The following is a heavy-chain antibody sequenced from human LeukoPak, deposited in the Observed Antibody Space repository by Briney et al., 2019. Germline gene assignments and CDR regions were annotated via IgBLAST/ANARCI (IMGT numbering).Heavy chain of an antibody. CDR1: GFTFSSYA. CDR2: ISYDGSNK. V-gene: IGHV3-30-3*01. J-gene: IGHJ4*02. Sequence: GRSLRLSCAASGFTFSSYAMHWVRQAPGKGLEWVAVISYDGSNKYYADSVKGRFTISRDNSKNTLYLQMNSLRAEDTAVYYCARDTAMVSYFDYWGQGTLVTVSS. CDR3: ARDTAMVSYFDY. D-gene: IGHD5-18*01.